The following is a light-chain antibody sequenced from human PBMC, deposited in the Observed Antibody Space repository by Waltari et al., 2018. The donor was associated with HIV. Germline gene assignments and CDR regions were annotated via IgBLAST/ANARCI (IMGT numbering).Light chain of an antibody. V-gene: IGLV2-23*02. CDR3: CSYVSNVI. CDR1: SSDFAYYTP. CDR2: EFS. J-gene: IGLJ2*01. Sequence: QSALTQPASVSASPRQPITIPCTSTSSDFAYYTPVSLYQQLPGKAPHLMIYEFSKRPSGVSDRFSGSKSGDTASLTISGLQAEDEADYYCCSYVSNVIFGGGTKLTVL.